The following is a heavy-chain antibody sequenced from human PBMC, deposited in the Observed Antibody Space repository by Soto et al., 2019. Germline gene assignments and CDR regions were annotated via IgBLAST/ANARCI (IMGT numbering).Heavy chain of an antibody. CDR1: GGSISSGAYY. D-gene: IGHD3-16*01. V-gene: IGHV4-31*03. CDR3: ARSRDYDYVWGSYLFDY. J-gene: IGHJ4*02. Sequence: SETLSLTCTVSGGSISSGAYYWTWIRQHPGKGLEWIGYIYYSGSTYYNPSLKSRVTISVDTSKNQFSLKLSSVTAADTAVYYCARSRDYDYVWGSYLFDYWGQGTLVTVSS. CDR2: IYYSGST.